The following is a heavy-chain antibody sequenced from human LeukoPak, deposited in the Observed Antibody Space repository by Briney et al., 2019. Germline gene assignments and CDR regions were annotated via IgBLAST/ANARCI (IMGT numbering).Heavy chain of an antibody. CDR1: GGTFSSYA. CDR3: ARDRYSGYDFRLRWFDP. Sequence: GSSVKVSCKASGGTFSSYAISWVRQAPGQGLEWMGGIIPIFGTANYAQKFQGRVTITTDESTSTAYMELSSLRSEDTAVYYCARDRYSGYDFRLRWFDPWGQGTLVTVSS. D-gene: IGHD5-12*01. J-gene: IGHJ5*02. V-gene: IGHV1-69*05. CDR2: IIPIFGTA.